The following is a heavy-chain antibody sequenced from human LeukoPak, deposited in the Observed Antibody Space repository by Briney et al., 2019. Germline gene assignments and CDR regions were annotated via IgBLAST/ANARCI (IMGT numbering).Heavy chain of an antibody. CDR1: GYTFITYG. Sequence: ASVNVSFKASGYTFITYGITWVRQAPGQGLEWMGWITPYNGDTNHAQNLQDRVTMTTDTSTSTAYMELRSLRSDDTAVYFCARVAGVSYNYFDSWGQGTLVTVSS. J-gene: IGHJ4*02. CDR2: ITPYNGDT. D-gene: IGHD1-26*01. CDR3: ARVAGVSYNYFDS. V-gene: IGHV1-18*01.